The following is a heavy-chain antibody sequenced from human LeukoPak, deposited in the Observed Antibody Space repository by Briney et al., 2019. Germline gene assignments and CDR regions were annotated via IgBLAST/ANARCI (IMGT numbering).Heavy chain of an antibody. CDR2: ISYYGSNK. CDR1: GFTFSIYA. V-gene: IGHV3-30-3*01. CDR3: ARDPAYYDYVWGSYRYPAFDY. Sequence: GRSMRLSCAASGFTFSIYATHWVSQAPSNGLGWVAVISYYGSNKYYADSVKGRLTISRDNSKNTLYMQMNSLRAEDKAVYYCARDPAYYDYVWGSYRYPAFDYWGQGTLVTVSS. J-gene: IGHJ4*02. D-gene: IGHD3-16*02.